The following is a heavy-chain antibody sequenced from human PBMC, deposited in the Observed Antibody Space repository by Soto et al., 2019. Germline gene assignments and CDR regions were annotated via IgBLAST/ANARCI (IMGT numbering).Heavy chain of an antibody. V-gene: IGHV4-30-4*01. CDR1: GGSISSGDYY. J-gene: IGHJ4*02. D-gene: IGHD3-10*01. Sequence: SETLSLTCTVSGGSISSGDYYWSWIRQPPGKGLEWIGYIYYSGSTYYNPSLKIRVTISVDTSKNQFSLKLSSVTAADTAVYYCARDSYGSGSYYNSVGYFDYWGQGTLVTVSS. CDR2: IYYSGST. CDR3: ARDSYGSGSYYNSVGYFDY.